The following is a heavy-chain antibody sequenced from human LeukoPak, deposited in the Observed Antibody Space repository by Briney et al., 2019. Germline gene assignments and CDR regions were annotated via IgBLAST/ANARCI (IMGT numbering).Heavy chain of an antibody. Sequence: SQTLSLTCTVSGGSISSGGYYWSWIRQHPGKGLEWIGYTYYSGSTCYNPSLKSRVTISVDTSKNQFSLKLSSVTAADTAVYYCAREEAVAGTVYWGQGTLVTVSS. CDR2: TYYSGST. D-gene: IGHD6-19*01. J-gene: IGHJ4*02. V-gene: IGHV4-31*03. CDR1: GGSISSGGYY. CDR3: AREEAVAGTVY.